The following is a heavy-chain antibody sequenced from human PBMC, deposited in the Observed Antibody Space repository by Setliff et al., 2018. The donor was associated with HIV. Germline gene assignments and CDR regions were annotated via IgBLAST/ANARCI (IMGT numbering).Heavy chain of an antibody. CDR3: TRGGSMTTLTT. Sequence: SSETLSLTCTASGDSINSQYWSWIRQPPGKGLEWIGFIYYNVNNNYNPSLKSRVSISVDTSKNQFSLRLSSVTAADTAVYYCTRGGSMTTLTTWGQGTLVTVSS. J-gene: IGHJ4*02. CDR2: IYYNVNN. CDR1: GDSINSQY. V-gene: IGHV4-59*11. D-gene: IGHD4-4*01.